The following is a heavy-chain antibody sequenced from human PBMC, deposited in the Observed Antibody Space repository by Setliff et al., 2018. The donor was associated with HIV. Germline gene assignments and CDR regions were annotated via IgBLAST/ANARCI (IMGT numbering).Heavy chain of an antibody. D-gene: IGHD3-10*01. CDR1: GGSISSSGNY. Sequence: PSETLSLTCTVSGGSISSSGNYWTWIRQRPGKGLEWIGYIYHTGTTYYHPSLKSRVLISVDTSNNQFSLRLSSVTAADTAVYYCARDLSPYGSGDPYYYYCMDVWGQGTTVTVSS. CDR3: ARDLSPYGSGDPYYYYCMDV. J-gene: IGHJ6*02. V-gene: IGHV4-31*03. CDR2: IYHTGTT.